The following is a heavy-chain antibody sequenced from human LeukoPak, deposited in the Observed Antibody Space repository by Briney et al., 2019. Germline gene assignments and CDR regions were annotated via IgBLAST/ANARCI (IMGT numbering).Heavy chain of an antibody. CDR3: ARGPTYGDYPYYFDY. Sequence: SETLSLTCAVCGGSFSGYYWSWIRQPPGKGLEWIGEINHSGSTNYNPSLKSRVTISVDTSKNQFSLKLSSVTAADTAVYYCARGPTYGDYPYYFDYWGQGTLVTVSS. CDR2: INHSGST. J-gene: IGHJ4*02. D-gene: IGHD4-17*01. V-gene: IGHV4-34*01. CDR1: GGSFSGYY.